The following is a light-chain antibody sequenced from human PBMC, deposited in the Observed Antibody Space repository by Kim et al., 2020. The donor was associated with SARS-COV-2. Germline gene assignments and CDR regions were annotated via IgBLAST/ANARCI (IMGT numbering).Light chain of an antibody. V-gene: IGLV2-14*03. J-gene: IGLJ1*01. CDR2: DVS. CDR1: SSDVGGYTY. Sequence: GRSITISFTGTSSDVGGYTYVSWYQHHPGKAPKVIVFDVSNRPSGVSNRFSGSKSGNTASLTISGLQADDEADYYCSSYTGSTIYVFGTGTKVTVL. CDR3: SSYTGSTIYV.